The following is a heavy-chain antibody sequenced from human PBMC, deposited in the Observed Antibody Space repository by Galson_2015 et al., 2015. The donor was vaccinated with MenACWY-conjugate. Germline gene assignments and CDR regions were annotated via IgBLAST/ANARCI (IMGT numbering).Heavy chain of an antibody. CDR3: AGGEAGGYNYYGLDV. J-gene: IGHJ6*02. CDR1: GGAFTTFG. V-gene: IGHV1-69*04. Sequence: SVKVSCKASGGAFTTFGISWVRQAPGQGLECVGRVIPILGEVTYAQEFQGRVTITADKSTWTAYMELSSLRSDDTAVYYCAGGEAGGYNYYGLDVWGQGTTVIVSS. D-gene: IGHD2-8*02. CDR2: VIPILGEV.